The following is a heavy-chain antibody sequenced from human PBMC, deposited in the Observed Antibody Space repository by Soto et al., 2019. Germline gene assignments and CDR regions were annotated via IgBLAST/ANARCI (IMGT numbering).Heavy chain of an antibody. D-gene: IGHD4-17*01. J-gene: IGHJ4*02. V-gene: IGHV3-33*01. CDR3: ARGSYLGLDDYGDSFDY. CDR2: IWYDGSNK. CDR1: GFTFSSYG. Sequence: PGGSLRLSCAASGFTFSSYGMHWVRQAPGKGLEWVAVIWYDGSNKYYADSVKGRFTISRDNSKNTLYLQMNSLRAEDTAVYYCARGSYLGLDDYGDSFDYWGQGTLVTVSS.